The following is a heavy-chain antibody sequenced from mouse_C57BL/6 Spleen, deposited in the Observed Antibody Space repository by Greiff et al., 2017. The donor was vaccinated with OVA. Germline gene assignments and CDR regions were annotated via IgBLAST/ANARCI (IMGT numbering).Heavy chain of an antibody. CDR3: ARGGYYVEYFDY. V-gene: IGHV1-82*01. J-gene: IGHJ2*01. D-gene: IGHD2-3*01. Sequence: QVQLKQSGPELVKPGASVKISCKASGYAFSSSWMNWVKQRPGKGLEWIGRIYPGDGDTNYNGKFKGKATLTADKSSSTAYMQLSSLTSEDSAVYFCARGGYYVEYFDYWGQGTTLTVSS. CDR2: IYPGDGDT. CDR1: GYAFSSSW.